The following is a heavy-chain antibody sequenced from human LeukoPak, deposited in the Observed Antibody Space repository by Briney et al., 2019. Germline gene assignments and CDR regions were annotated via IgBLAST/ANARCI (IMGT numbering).Heavy chain of an antibody. J-gene: IGHJ4*02. CDR2: IHSSGST. CDR3: AKFGFGSGGYYFDF. D-gene: IGHD2-15*01. Sequence: SETLSLTCAVSGGSISGYFWAWIRQPPGKELEWIGHIHSSGSTTYNPSLRSRVTISVATSENQYSLKLRSVTAADTAVYYCAKFGFGSGGYYFDFWGQGTLVTVSS. V-gene: IGHV4-59*01. CDR1: GGSISGYF.